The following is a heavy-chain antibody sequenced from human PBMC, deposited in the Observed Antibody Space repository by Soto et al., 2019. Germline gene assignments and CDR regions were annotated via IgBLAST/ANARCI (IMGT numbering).Heavy chain of an antibody. V-gene: IGHV4-34*01. CDR3: ATLEWRGWGTEEYYYYYGMDA. Sequence: SETLSLTCAVSGGSLSGYYWSWIRQPPGKRLEWSGEINHIGSTNYNPSLNSRVTILVDTSKNQFSLKLSSVTAADAAVYYCATLEWRGWGTEEYYYYYGMDAWGQGTTVTVSS. CDR1: GGSLSGYY. D-gene: IGHD3-16*01. CDR2: INHIGST. J-gene: IGHJ6*02.